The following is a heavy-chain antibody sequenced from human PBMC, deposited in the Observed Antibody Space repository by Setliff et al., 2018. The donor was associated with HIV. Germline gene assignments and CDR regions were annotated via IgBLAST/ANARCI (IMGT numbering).Heavy chain of an antibody. D-gene: IGHD3-16*01. CDR3: ARWQEAYSYYFDS. CDR1: GGTFRGYA. Sequence: ASVKVSCKASGGTFRGYAISWVRQAPGQGLEWMGWIYPNTGGTNYAQKFQGRVTMTRDTSINTAYMELSRLTSDDTAVYYCARWQEAYSYYFDSWGQGTLVTVSS. V-gene: IGHV1-2*02. J-gene: IGHJ4*02. CDR2: IYPNTGGT.